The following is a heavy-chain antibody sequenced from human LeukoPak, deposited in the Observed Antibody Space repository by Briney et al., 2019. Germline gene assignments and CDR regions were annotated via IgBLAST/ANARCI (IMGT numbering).Heavy chain of an antibody. CDR3: ARVVYFYLYYFDY. CDR1: GFTLSSYW. CDR2: IKQDGSEK. J-gene: IGHJ4*02. V-gene: IGHV3-7*01. D-gene: IGHD2/OR15-2a*01. Sequence: PVGTPRLSCAASGFTLSSYWMSWVRQAPGQGLEWVANIKQDGSEKYYVDSVKGRFTISRDNAKNSLYLQMSSLRAEDTAVYYCARVVYFYLYYFDYWGQGTLVTVSS.